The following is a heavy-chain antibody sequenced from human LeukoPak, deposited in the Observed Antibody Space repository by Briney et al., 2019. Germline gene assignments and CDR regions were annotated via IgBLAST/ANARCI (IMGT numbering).Heavy chain of an antibody. Sequence: GGSLRLSCAASGIIFSSCAMTWLRQAPGKGLEWVSSVSGNGDRTQYADSGKGRFTISRDNSKNTLYLQMNSLRAEDRAVYYCAKDPNGDYVGAFDMWGQGTLVTVSP. D-gene: IGHD4-17*01. CDR2: VSGNGDRT. CDR3: AKDPNGDYVGAFDM. V-gene: IGHV3-23*01. J-gene: IGHJ3*02. CDR1: GIIFSSCA.